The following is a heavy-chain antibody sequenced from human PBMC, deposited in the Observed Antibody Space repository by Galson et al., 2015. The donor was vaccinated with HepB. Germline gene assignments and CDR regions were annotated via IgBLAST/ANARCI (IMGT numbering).Heavy chain of an antibody. V-gene: IGHV3-30-3*01. CDR1: GFSFTSYT. J-gene: IGHJ4*02. D-gene: IGHD2-2*01. Sequence: SLRLSCAASGFSFTSYTIHWVRQAPGKGLEWVALMSYAGDMDFYADSVKGRFTVSRDISRTTLYLQMNSLTTEDTAIYYCVRSEIPIVLVPAVFDYWGQGTLVTVSS. CDR2: MSYAGDMD. CDR3: VRSEIPIVLVPAVFDY.